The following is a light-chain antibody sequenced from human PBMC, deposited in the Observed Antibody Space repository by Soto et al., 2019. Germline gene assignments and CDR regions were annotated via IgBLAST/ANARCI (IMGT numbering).Light chain of an antibody. Sequence: QSVLTQPPSASGTPGQRVTISCSGSSSNIESNTVTWYQQLPGTAPKLVIYSNYDRPSGVPDRFSGSTSGTSASLVIRGLXSEDEADYYCAAWDDILNGYVFGGGTKVTV. J-gene: IGLJ1*01. V-gene: IGLV1-44*01. CDR3: AAWDDILNGYV. CDR2: SNY. CDR1: SSNIESNT.